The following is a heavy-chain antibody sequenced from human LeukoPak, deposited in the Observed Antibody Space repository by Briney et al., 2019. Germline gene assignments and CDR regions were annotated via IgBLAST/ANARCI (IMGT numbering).Heavy chain of an antibody. J-gene: IGHJ4*02. Sequence: GGSLRLSCAASGFTFSSYAMHWVRQAPGKGLEWVAVISYDGSNKYYADSVKGRFTISRDNSKNTLYLQMNSLRAEDTAVYYCARESSGWTFDYWGQRTLVTVSS. V-gene: IGHV3-30-3*01. CDR3: ARESSGWTFDY. CDR1: GFTFSSYA. D-gene: IGHD6-19*01. CDR2: ISYDGSNK.